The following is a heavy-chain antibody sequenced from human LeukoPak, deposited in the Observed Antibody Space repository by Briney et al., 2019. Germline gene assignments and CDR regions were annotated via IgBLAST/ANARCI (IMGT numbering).Heavy chain of an antibody. CDR2: ISDSPGLT. V-gene: IGHV3-23*01. Sequence: QPGRSLRLSCAASGFTFANYAMTWVRQAPGKGLEWLSTISDSPGLTYYADSVKGRFTVSRDNSKNTLFLQMNSLRADDTAVYYCAKRGRTQQIYFYYYMDVWGKGTPVTVSS. J-gene: IGHJ6*03. D-gene: IGHD5-18*01. CDR1: GFTFANYA. CDR3: AKRGRTQQIYFYYYMDV.